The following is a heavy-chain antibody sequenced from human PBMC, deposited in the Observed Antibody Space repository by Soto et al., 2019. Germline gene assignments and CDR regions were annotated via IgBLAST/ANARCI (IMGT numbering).Heavy chain of an antibody. J-gene: IGHJ6*02. CDR2: ISYDGSNK. CDR3: ARGDREDIAVVVGVRPGEYGVDV. CDR1: GFTFRSYA. D-gene: IGHD2-15*01. V-gene: IGHV3-30-3*01. Sequence: QVQLVESGGGVVQPGRSLRLPCAASGFTFRSYAMHWVRQAPGKGLECVAVISYDGSNKFYRDYVKGRFTISRDNSKNTLYLQINSLRYEDTAVYYCARGDREDIAVVVGVRPGEYGVDVWGQGTTVTVSS.